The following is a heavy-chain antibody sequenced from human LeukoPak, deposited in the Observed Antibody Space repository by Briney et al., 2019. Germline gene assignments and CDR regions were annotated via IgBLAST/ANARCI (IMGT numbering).Heavy chain of an antibody. Sequence: GASVKVSCKASGYTFTSYYMHWVRQAPGQGLEWMGIINPSGGSTSYAQKFQGRVTMTRDTSMSTVYMELSSLRSEDTAVYYCARDRGWSSSSWGAFDIWGQGTMVTVSS. CDR3: ARDRGWSSSSWGAFDI. V-gene: IGHV1-46*01. J-gene: IGHJ3*02. CDR1: GYTFTSYY. D-gene: IGHD6-6*01. CDR2: INPSGGST.